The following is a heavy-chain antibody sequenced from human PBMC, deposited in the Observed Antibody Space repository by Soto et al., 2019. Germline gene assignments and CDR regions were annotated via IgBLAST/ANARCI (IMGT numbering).Heavy chain of an antibody. Sequence: SLRLSCATSGFTFTYFSSSWVRQAPGRGLEWVGFIRSKDYGGTTEYAASVKGRFAISRDDSTGIAYLQMNSLKNEDTAVYYCTREIPYFDSWGQGTMVTVYS. V-gene: IGHV3-49*02. J-gene: IGHJ4*02. CDR2: IRSKDYGGTT. CDR1: GFTFTYFS. CDR3: TREIPYFDS.